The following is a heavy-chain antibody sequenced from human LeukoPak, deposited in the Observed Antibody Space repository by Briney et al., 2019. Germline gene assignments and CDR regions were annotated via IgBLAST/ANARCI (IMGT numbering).Heavy chain of an antibody. D-gene: IGHD3-3*01. CDR2: INLKTSGI. CDR1: GYTFIDYW. Sequence: ASLKVSCKASGYTFIDYWMHWVRQAPGQGLEWLGRINLKTSGINYAEKFQGRVTMTRDTSISTAYLELSRLRFDATAVYYCARDRDGGVGTIDYWGQGTLVPVSS. V-gene: IGHV1-2*06. J-gene: IGHJ4*02. CDR3: ARDRDGGVGTIDY.